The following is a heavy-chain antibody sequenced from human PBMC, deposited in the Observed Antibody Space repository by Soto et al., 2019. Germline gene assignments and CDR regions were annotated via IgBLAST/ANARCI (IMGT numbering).Heavy chain of an antibody. D-gene: IGHD6-13*01. CDR2: IYYSGST. CDR1: GGSISSGHYY. CDR3: ARGLKRGIAAPYYYYGMDV. V-gene: IGHV4-30-4*01. J-gene: IGHJ6*02. Sequence: SETLSLTCTVSGGSISSGHYYWCWLRQPPGKGLEWIGYIYYSGSTYYNPSLKRRVTISVDTSKNQFSLKLSSVTAADTAVYYCARGLKRGIAAPYYYYGMDVWGQGTTVT.